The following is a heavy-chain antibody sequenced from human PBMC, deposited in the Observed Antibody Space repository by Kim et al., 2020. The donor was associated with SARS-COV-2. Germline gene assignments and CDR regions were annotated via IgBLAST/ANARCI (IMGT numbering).Heavy chain of an antibody. Sequence: SETLSLTCTVSGGGVTTNTNYWGWIRQPPGMPLEWIGIVYYSGETHYNPSLENRVTISLDTSKNQFSLKLSSVTAADSAVYFCARDPVRRDAYNFDFWG. D-gene: IGHD3-16*01. CDR3: ARDPVRRDAYNFDF. CDR1: GGGVTTNTNY. CDR2: VYYSGET. J-gene: IGHJ4*01. V-gene: IGHV4-39*07.